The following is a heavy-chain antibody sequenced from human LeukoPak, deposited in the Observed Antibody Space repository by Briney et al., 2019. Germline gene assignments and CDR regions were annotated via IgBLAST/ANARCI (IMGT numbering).Heavy chain of an antibody. Sequence: ASETLSLTCTVSGGSISTSNYYWGWIRQPPGKGLEWIGNIFYSGSTYYSPSLKSRVTISLDTSRNQFSLKLSSVTAADTAVYYCARKVRLLWFGELRNNWFDPWGQGTLVTVSS. D-gene: IGHD3-10*01. J-gene: IGHJ5*02. CDR2: IFYSGST. CDR3: ARKVRLLWFGELRNNWFDP. CDR1: GGSISTSNYY. V-gene: IGHV4-39*01.